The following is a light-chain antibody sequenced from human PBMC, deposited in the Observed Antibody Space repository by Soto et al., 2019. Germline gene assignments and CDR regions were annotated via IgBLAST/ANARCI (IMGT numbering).Light chain of an antibody. CDR2: DVS. J-gene: IGLJ1*01. CDR3: RSYTSSSTRV. Sequence: QSALTQPASVSGSPGQSITISCTGTSSDVGGYKYVSWYQQHPGEAPKLMIYDVSNRPSGVSNRFSGSKSGNTASLTISGLQAEDEADYYSRSYTSSSTRVFGTGTQLTVL. CDR1: SSDVGGYKY. V-gene: IGLV2-14*01.